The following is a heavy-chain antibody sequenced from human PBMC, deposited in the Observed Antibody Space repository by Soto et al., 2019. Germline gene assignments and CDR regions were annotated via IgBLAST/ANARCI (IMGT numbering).Heavy chain of an antibody. Sequence: QVQLVESGGGVGQPGTSLRLSCVGSGFTFRSYVIHWVRQAPGKGLEWVALTSYDGSDKYYDDSVKGRFTISRDNSRNIVYLHMDSLRLEDTALYYCARWGTTGGLDVWGQGTLVSVSS. CDR2: TSYDGSDK. D-gene: IGHD3-16*01. V-gene: IGHV3-30*19. CDR1: GFTFRSYV. J-gene: IGHJ1*01. CDR3: ARWGTTGGLDV.